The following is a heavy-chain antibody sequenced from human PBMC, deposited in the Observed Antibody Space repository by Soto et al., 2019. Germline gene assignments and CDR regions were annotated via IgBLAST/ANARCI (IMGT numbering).Heavy chain of an antibody. CDR2: IYYSGST. CDR1: GGSISSYY. V-gene: IGHV4-59*01. Sequence: SETLSLTCTVSGGSISSYYWSWIRQPPGKGLEWIGYIYYSGSTNYNPSLKSRVTISVDTSKNQFSLKLSSVTAADTAVYYCARESKEGPDYWGEGTLVTVSS. CDR3: ARESKEGPDY. J-gene: IGHJ4*02.